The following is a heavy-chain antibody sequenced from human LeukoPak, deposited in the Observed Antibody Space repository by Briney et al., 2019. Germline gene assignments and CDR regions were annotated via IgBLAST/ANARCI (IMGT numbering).Heavy chain of an antibody. V-gene: IGHV4-38-2*01. Sequence: PSETLSLTCGISGQSTTRGYYWAWFRQSPEKGPEWTATFFESEKSFYNASLKSRVIMSPDTSKSQFSLNLTSVTAADTAVYYCARVLPVPYLLDSWGQGTHVTVSS. CDR3: ARVLPVPYLLDS. CDR2: FFESEKS. J-gene: IGHJ4*02. CDR1: GQSTTRGYY. D-gene: IGHD3-10*02.